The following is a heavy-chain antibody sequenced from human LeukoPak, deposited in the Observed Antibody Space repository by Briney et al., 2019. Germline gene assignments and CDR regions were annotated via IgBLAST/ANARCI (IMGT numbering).Heavy chain of an antibody. D-gene: IGHD2-2*01. CDR2: ISGSGGST. CDR3: AKAGARYCSSTSCHRHFDY. J-gene: IGHJ4*02. CDR1: GFTFSDYY. V-gene: IGHV3-23*01. Sequence: GGSLRLSCAASGFTFSDYYMSWVRQAPGKGLEWVSAISGSGGSTYYADSVKGRFTISRDNSKNTLYLQMNSLRAEDTAVYYCAKAGARYCSSTSCHRHFDYWGQGTLVTVSS.